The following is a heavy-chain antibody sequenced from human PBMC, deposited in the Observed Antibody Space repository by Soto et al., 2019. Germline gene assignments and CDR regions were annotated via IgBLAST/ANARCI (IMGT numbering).Heavy chain of an antibody. D-gene: IGHD6-19*01. CDR1: GGSISSSSCY. Sequence: SETLSLTWTVSGGSISSSSCYWGWIRQPPGKGLEWIGSIYYSGSTYYNPSLKSRVTISVDTSKNQFSLKLSSVTAADTAVYYCARQENSSGGYYYYYGMDVWGQGTTVTVSS. CDR3: ARQENSSGGYYYYYGMDV. J-gene: IGHJ6*02. CDR2: IYYSGST. V-gene: IGHV4-39*01.